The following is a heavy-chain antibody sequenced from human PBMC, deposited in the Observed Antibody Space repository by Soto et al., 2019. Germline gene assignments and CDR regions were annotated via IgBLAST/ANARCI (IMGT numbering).Heavy chain of an antibody. Sequence: GASVKVSCKASGYTFTSYGISWVRQAPGQGLEWMGWISAYNGNTNYAQKLQGRVTMTTDTSTSTAYMELRSLRSDDTAVYYCAREGWKAYCGSDCYYYYGMDVWGQGTTVTVSS. V-gene: IGHV1-18*01. CDR2: ISAYNGNT. CDR3: AREGWKAYCGSDCYYYYGMDV. CDR1: GYTFTSYG. D-gene: IGHD2-21*02. J-gene: IGHJ6*02.